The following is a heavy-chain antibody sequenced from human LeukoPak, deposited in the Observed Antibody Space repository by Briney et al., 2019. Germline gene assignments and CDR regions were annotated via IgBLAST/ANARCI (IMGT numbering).Heavy chain of an antibody. CDR2: LSCSSFTA. V-gene: IGHV3-48*04. CDR3: ARDLSVTGLYIDAFDL. J-gene: IGHJ3*01. D-gene: IGHD2-21*02. CDR1: GFSFSNYS. Sequence: AGGPLRLSCVASGFSFSNYSMNWVRQSPGEAVEWVSCLSCSSFTAYYGDSVKGRLTISRDNAKNLLYLQMTRLRVEDTAVYYCARDLSVTGLYIDAFDLWGQGTLVTV.